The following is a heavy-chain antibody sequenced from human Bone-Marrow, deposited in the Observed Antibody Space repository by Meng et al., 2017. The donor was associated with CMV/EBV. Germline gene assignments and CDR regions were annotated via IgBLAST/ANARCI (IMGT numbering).Heavy chain of an antibody. CDR3: ARESPYCSSTSCSNFDY. CDR1: GYTFTSYG. D-gene: IGHD2-2*01. V-gene: IGHV1-18*01. J-gene: IGHJ4*02. CDR2: ISTYNGNT. Sequence: ASVKVSCKASGYTFTSYGINWVRQAPGQGLEWMGWISTYNGNTNYAQNLQGRVTMTTDTSTSTAYMELRSLRSDDTAVYYCARESPYCSSTSCSNFDYWGQGTLVTVSS.